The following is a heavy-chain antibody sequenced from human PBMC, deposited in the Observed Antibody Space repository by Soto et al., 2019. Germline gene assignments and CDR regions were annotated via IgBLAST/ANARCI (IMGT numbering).Heavy chain of an antibody. CDR2: TYYRSKWYN. J-gene: IGHJ3*02. V-gene: IGHV6-1*01. CDR1: GDSVSSNSAA. CDR3: ARGGVAGYSSSWYPDAFDI. D-gene: IGHD6-13*01. Sequence: PSQTLSLTCAISGDSVSSNSAAWNWIRQSPSRGLEWLGRTYYRSKWYNDYAVSVKSRITINPDTSKNQFSLQLNSVTPEDTAVYYCARGGVAGYSSSWYPDAFDIWGQGTMVTVS.